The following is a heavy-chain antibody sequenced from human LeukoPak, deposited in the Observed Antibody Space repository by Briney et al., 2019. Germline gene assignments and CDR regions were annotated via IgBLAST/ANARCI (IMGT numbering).Heavy chain of an antibody. Sequence: SETLSLTCAVYGGSFSGYYWSWIRQPPGKGLEWIGEINHSGSTNYNPSLKSRVTISVDTSKNQFSLKLSSVTAADTAVYYCARGREGDGYPTNFDYWGQGTLVTVSS. J-gene: IGHJ4*02. CDR1: GGSFSGYY. V-gene: IGHV4-34*01. CDR2: INHSGST. D-gene: IGHD5-24*01. CDR3: ARGREGDGYPTNFDY.